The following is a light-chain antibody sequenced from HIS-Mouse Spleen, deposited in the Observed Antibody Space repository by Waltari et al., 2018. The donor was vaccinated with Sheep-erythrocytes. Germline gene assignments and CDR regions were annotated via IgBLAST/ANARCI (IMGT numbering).Light chain of an antibody. V-gene: IGLV2-8*01. CDR3: SSYAGSNNWV. CDR2: EVS. CDR1: SSDVGGYHH. Sequence: QSALTQPPSASGSPGQSVTISFTGTSSDVGGYHHVSWYQQHPGKAPKLMIYEVSKRPSGVPDRFSGSKSGNTASLTVSGLQAEDEADYYCSSYAGSNNWVFGGGTKLTVL. J-gene: IGLJ3*02.